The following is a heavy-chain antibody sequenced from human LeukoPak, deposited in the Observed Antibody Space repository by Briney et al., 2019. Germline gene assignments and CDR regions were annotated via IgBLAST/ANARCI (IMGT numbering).Heavy chain of an antibody. CDR2: IKSKTDGETT. CDR1: GFTFTNAW. CDR3: TTDLGTYYHGSQRLIPIDY. D-gene: IGHD3-10*01. J-gene: IGHJ4*02. V-gene: IGHV3-15*01. Sequence: GGSLRLSCVDSGFTFTNAWMSWVRQAPGKGLEWIGRIKSKTDGETTNYAEPVGGRFTISRDDSKSAVYLQMNSLKIEDTAVYYCTTDLGTYYHGSQRLIPIDYWGQGTLVTVSS.